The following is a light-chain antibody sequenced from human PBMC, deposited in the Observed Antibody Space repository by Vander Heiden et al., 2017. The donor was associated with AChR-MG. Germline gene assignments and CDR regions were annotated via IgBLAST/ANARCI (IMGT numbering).Light chain of an antibody. CDR1: QSVSRSY. CDR3: QQYGGSPPT. V-gene: IGKV3-20*01. J-gene: IGKJ3*01. CDR2: GAS. Sequence: EIVLTQSPGTLSLSPGERATLSCRASQSVSRSYLAWYQQKLGQAPRLLIYGASSRATGIPDRFSGSGSGTDFILTISRLEPEDLAVYFCQQYGGSPPTFGPGTKVGIK.